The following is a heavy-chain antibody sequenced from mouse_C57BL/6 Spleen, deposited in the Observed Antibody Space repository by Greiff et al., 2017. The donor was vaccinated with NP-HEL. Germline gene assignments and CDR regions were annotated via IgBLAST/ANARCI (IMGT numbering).Heavy chain of an antibody. D-gene: IGHD1-1*02. V-gene: IGHV1-76*01. CDR3: ARGAYGYFDY. CDR2: IYPGSGNT. CDR1: GYTFTDYY. Sequence: VQLQQSGAELVRPGASVKLSCKASGYTFTDYYINWVKQRPGQGLEWIARIYPGSGNTYYNEKFKGKATLTAEKSSSTAYMQLSSLTSEDSAVYFCARGAYGYFDYWGQGTTLTVSS. J-gene: IGHJ2*01.